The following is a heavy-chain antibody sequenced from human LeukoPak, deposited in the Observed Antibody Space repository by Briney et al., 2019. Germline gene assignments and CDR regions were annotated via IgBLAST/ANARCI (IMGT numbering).Heavy chain of an antibody. Sequence: ASVKVSCKSSGYTFTSYYMHWVRQAPGQGLEWMGIINPSGGSTSYAQKFQGRVTMTRDTSTSTVYMELSSLRSEDTAVYYCARADLVRGVYYWGQGTLVTVSS. CDR1: GYTFTSYY. V-gene: IGHV1-46*01. D-gene: IGHD3-10*01. CDR2: INPSGGST. J-gene: IGHJ4*02. CDR3: ARADLVRGVYY.